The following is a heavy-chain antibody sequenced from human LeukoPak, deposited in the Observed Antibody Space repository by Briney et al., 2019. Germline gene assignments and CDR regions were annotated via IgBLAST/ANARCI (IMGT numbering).Heavy chain of an antibody. CDR2: IGGSDGGT. CDR3: AKDSSSYDWGYMDV. Sequence: GGSLRLSCAASGFTFSDYYMSWVRQAPGKGLEWVSLIGGSDGGTRYADSVKGRFTISRDNSKNTLYLEMNSLRAEDTAVYYCAKDSSSYDWGYMDVWDKGTTVTISS. V-gene: IGHV3-23*01. CDR1: GFTFSDYY. J-gene: IGHJ6*03. D-gene: IGHD3-22*01.